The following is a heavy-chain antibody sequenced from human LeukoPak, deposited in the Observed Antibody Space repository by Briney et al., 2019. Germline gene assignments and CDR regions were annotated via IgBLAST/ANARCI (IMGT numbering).Heavy chain of an antibody. J-gene: IGHJ3*02. CDR2: ISGSGGST. CDR1: GFTFSSYA. D-gene: IGHD3-22*01. Sequence: GGSLRLSCVVSGFTFSSYAMSWVRQAPGKGLEWVSAISGSGGSTYYADSVKGRFTISRDNSKNTLYLQMNSLRAEDTAVYYCAKGGNYDSSGYFDAFDIWGQGTMVTVSS. CDR3: AKGGNYDSSGYFDAFDI. V-gene: IGHV3-23*01.